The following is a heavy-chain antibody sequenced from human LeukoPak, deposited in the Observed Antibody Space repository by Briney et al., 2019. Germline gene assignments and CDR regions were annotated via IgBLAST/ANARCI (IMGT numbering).Heavy chain of an antibody. D-gene: IGHD4-17*01. V-gene: IGHV3-23*01. CDR3: ARDYADYVGYFFFDY. CDR2: ISGGGETT. CDR1: GFTFNNYA. J-gene: IGHJ4*02. Sequence: SGGSLRFSCAASGFTFNNYAMNWVRQAPGKGLEWVSSISGGGETTYYADSAKGRFTISRDNSQNTLYLQMNSLRAEDTAVYYCARDYADYVGYFFFDYWGQGTLVTVSS.